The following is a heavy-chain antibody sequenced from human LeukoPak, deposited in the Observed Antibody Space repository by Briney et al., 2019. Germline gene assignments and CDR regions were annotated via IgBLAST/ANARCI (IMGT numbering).Heavy chain of an antibody. J-gene: IGHJ5*02. CDR3: TGGGLVRGTLHWFDP. CDR1: GDSVSGGSAG. Sequence: SQTLSLTCAISGDSVSGGSAGWNWIRQSPSRGLEWLGWIYSRSKWYSDYAISLKSRITINPDTSRNQFSLQLNSVTHDDTAVYYCTGGGLVRGTLHWFDPWGQGTLVTVSS. V-gene: IGHV6-1*01. D-gene: IGHD3-10*01. CDR2: IYSRSKWYS.